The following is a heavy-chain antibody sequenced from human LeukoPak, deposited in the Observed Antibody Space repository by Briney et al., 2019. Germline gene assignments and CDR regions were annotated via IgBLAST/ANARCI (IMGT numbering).Heavy chain of an antibody. D-gene: IGHD4-17*01. CDR1: GFTFSSYA. Sequence: GGSLRLSCAASGFTFSSYAMHWVRQAPGKGLEWVAVISYDGSNKYYADSVKGRFTISRDNSKNTLYLQMNSLRAEDTGVFYCAKERVNGDYVYYYHGMDVWGQGTTVTVS. V-gene: IGHV3-30*04. J-gene: IGHJ6*02. CDR3: AKERVNGDYVYYYHGMDV. CDR2: ISYDGSNK.